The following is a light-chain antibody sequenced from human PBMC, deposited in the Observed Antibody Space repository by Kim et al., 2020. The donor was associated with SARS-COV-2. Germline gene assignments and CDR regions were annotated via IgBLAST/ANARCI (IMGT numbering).Light chain of an antibody. V-gene: IGLV3-10*01. CDR2: ENS. J-gene: IGLJ3*02. CDR1: ELPKKY. Sequence: SPVQTARITCSRDELPKKYAYWYQQKSGEAPVLVIYENSKRPSGIPERFSGSSSGTMATLTISGVQVEDEADYCCYSTDSSGNHRVFGGWTQLTVL. CDR3: YSTDSSGNHRV.